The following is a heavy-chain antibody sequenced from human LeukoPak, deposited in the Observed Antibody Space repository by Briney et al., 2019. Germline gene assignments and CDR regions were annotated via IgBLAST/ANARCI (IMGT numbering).Heavy chain of an antibody. Sequence: PGGTLRLSCAASGFTFSSYAMSWVRQAPGKGLEWVSAISGSGGSTYYADSVKGRFTISRDNSKNTLYLQMNSLRAEDTAVYYCAKDRERTVAEPSDYWGQGTLVTVSS. J-gene: IGHJ4*02. D-gene: IGHD4-23*01. CDR1: GFTFSSYA. V-gene: IGHV3-23*01. CDR3: AKDRERTVAEPSDY. CDR2: ISGSGGST.